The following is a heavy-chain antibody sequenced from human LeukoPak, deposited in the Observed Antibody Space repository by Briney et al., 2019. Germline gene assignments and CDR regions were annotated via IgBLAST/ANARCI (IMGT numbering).Heavy chain of an antibody. CDR3: AMIRCSSTSCYHSLPLDY. V-gene: IGHV3-53*01. CDR2: IYSGTI. J-gene: IGHJ4*02. D-gene: IGHD2-2*01. CDR1: GFTVSSNS. Sequence: QTGGSLRLSCTVSGFTVSSNSMSWVRQAPGKGLEWVSFIYSGTIHYSDSVKGRFTISRDNSKNTLYLQMNNLRAEDTAVYYCAMIRCSSTSCYHSLPLDYWGQGTLVTVSS.